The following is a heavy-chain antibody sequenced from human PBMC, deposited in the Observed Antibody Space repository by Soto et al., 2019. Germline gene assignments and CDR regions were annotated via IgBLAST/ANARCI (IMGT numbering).Heavy chain of an antibody. CDR2: ISGVGDAT. CDR3: ARKILGSTSRPNYWYFDL. V-gene: IGHV3-23*01. Sequence: PGGSLRLSCAGSGFTFINYAMNWVRQAPGKGLEWVSSISGVGDATFFADSVRGRFTISRDNSKNMVTLQMNSLGVDDTAVYYCARKILGSTSRPNYWYFDLWGRGTLVTVSS. D-gene: IGHD2-2*01. CDR1: GFTFINYA. J-gene: IGHJ2*01.